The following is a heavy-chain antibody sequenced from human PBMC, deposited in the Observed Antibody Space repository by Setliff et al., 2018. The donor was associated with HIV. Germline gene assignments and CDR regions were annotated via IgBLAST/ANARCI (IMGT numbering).Heavy chain of an antibody. D-gene: IGHD2-8*01. V-gene: IGHV4-39*01. CDR2: IFYTGST. J-gene: IGHJ5*02. Sequence: SETLSLTCSVSGGSISSSTYYWGWIRQPPGKGLEWIGDIFYTGSTYYNPSLKSRVAISVDTSENQFSLKLNSVTAADSAVYYCARRGRDGVFIMFATGFDPWGQGALVTVSS. CDR1: GGSISSSTYY. CDR3: ARRGRDGVFIMFATGFDP.